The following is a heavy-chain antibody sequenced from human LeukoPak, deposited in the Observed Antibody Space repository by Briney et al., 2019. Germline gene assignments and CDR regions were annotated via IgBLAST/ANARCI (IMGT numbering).Heavy chain of an antibody. Sequence: SQTLSLTCAISGDSVSSNSAAWNWVTQSPSRGLEWLGRTYYRSKWYSYYAVSVRSRITINADTSKNQFSLHLNSVTPEDTAVYYCVRDRTPNWFDPWGQGTLVTVSS. CDR2: TYYRSKWYS. CDR1: GDSVSSNSAA. V-gene: IGHV6-1*01. J-gene: IGHJ5*02. CDR3: VRDRTPNWFDP.